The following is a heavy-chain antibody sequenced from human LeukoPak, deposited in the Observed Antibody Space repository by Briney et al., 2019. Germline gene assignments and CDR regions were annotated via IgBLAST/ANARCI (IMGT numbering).Heavy chain of an antibody. J-gene: IGHJ3*01. CDR1: GGSLSRYY. CDR3: ASDSISMNAFDA. V-gene: IGHV4-59*01. Sequence: SETLSLTCTVSGGSLSRYYWSWIRQPPGKGLEWIGCIYLNGSPNYNPSLKSRVTISIDTSNNEVSLMLTSVTAADTADYYWASDSISMNAFDAWGQGTMVTVSS. CDR2: IYLNGSP. D-gene: IGHD2-21*01.